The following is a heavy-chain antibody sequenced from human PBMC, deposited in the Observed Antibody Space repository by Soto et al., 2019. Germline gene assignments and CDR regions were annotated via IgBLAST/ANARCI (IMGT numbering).Heavy chain of an antibody. CDR1: GYTFTSYG. CDR2: ISAYNGNT. Sequence: QVQLVQSGAEVKKPGASVKVSCKASGYTFTSYGISWVRQAPGQGLEWMGGISAYNGNTNYTQQLQGRVTMTTDTATSTAYMELRSVRSDDTAVYYCARDFPNYDFWSGSEFDPWGQGTLVTVSS. V-gene: IGHV1-18*01. CDR3: ARDFPNYDFWSGSEFDP. D-gene: IGHD3-3*01. J-gene: IGHJ5*02.